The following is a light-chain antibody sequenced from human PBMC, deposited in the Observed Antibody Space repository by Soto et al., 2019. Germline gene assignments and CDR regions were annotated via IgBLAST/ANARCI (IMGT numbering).Light chain of an antibody. CDR3: QHSYTTPPWT. CDR2: AAS. CDR1: QSISSY. Sequence: DIQMTQSPSSLSASVGDRVTITCRASQSISSYLNWYQQKPGKAPNLLISAASNLQSGVPSRFSGSGSGTDFTLTISSLQPEDFATYYCQHSYTTPPWTFGQGTKVEIK. V-gene: IGKV1-39*01. J-gene: IGKJ1*01.